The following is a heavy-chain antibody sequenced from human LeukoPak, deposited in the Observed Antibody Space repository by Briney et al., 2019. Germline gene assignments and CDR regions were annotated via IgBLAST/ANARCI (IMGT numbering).Heavy chain of an antibody. CDR3: ARGSRVGYCSNTSCYPYWYLDL. Sequence: SETLSLTCTVSGGSISSYYWSWIRQPPGKGLEWIGYIYYSGSTNYNSSLKSRVTISVDTSKNQFSLKLSSVTDADTVVYYCARGSRVGYCSNTSCYPYWYLDLWGRGTLVTVSS. CDR2: IYYSGST. V-gene: IGHV4-59*01. D-gene: IGHD2-2*01. J-gene: IGHJ2*01. CDR1: GGSISSYY.